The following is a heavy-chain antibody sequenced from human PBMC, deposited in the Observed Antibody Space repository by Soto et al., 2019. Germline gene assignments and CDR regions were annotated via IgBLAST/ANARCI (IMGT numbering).Heavy chain of an antibody. J-gene: IGHJ1*01. CDR3: ARDSGDYGDYGFQH. D-gene: IGHD4-17*01. CDR1: GFTFSSYW. V-gene: IGHV3-7*01. Sequence: PGGSLRLSCAASGFTFSSYWMSWVRQAPGKGLEWVANIKQDGSEKYYVDSVKGRFTISRDNAKNSLYLQMNSLRAEDTAVYYCARDSGDYGDYGFQHWGQGTLVTVSS. CDR2: IKQDGSEK.